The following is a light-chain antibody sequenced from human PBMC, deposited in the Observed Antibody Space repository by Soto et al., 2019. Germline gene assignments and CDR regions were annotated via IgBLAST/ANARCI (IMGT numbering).Light chain of an antibody. CDR3: QQSYITPLT. CDR2: AAS. J-gene: IGKJ4*01. Sequence: DIQMTQSPSSLSASVGDRVTITCRASQSISNYLNWYQQKPGKAPKVLICAASSLQSGVPSRFSGSGSGTDSTLTISSLQPEDFATYYCQQSYITPLTFGGGTKVEIK. CDR1: QSISNY. V-gene: IGKV1-39*01.